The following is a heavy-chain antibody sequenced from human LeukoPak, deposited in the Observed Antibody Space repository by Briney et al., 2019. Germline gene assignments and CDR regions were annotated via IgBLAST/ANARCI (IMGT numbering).Heavy chain of an antibody. CDR2: IWYDGSNK. Sequence: GGSLRLSCAASGFTFSSYRMHWVRQAPGKGLEWVAVIWYDGSNKYYADSVKGRFTISRDNSKNTLYLQMNSLRAEDTAVYYCAREVRTIYYYYGMDVWGQGTTVTVSS. CDR1: GFTFSSYR. J-gene: IGHJ6*02. D-gene: IGHD2-2*01. V-gene: IGHV3-33*01. CDR3: AREVRTIYYYYGMDV.